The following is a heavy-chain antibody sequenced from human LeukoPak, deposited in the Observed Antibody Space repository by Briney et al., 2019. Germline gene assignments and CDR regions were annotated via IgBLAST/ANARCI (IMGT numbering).Heavy chain of an antibody. D-gene: IGHD6-19*01. CDR2: MNPNSGNT. Sequence: ASVKVSCKASGYTFTSYGISWVRQAPGQGLEWMGWMNPNSGNTGYAQKFQGRVTMTRNTSISTAYMELSSLRSEDTAVYYCARSKWLEAFDIWGQGTMVTVSS. J-gene: IGHJ3*02. CDR3: ARSKWLEAFDI. V-gene: IGHV1-8*02. CDR1: GYTFTSYG.